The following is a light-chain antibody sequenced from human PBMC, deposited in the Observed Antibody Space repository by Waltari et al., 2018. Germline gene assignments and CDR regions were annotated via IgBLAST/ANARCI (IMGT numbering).Light chain of an antibody. CDR1: SSNLGNNV. V-gene: IGLV1-44*01. Sequence: QSVLTQPPSASGTPGQRVTISCSGTSSNLGNNVLNWYPQVPGTAPNLLISRQCLVPAGVPSRFSASKSGTSASLAISGLQAEDEAEYYCASWDDSLNGHWVFGGGTKVTVL. J-gene: IGLJ3*02. CDR2: RQC. CDR3: ASWDDSLNGHWV.